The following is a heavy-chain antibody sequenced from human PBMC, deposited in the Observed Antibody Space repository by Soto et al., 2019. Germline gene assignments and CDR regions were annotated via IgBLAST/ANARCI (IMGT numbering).Heavy chain of an antibody. CDR2: ISGSGGST. CDR1: GFTFSSYA. D-gene: IGHD3-16*02. Sequence: PGGSLRLSCAASGFTFSSYAMSWVRRAPGKGLEWVSAISGSGGSTYYADSVKGRFTISRDNSKNTLYLQMNSLRAEDTAVYYCAKEGLMITFGGVIADFDYWGQGTLVTV. CDR3: AKEGLMITFGGVIADFDY. V-gene: IGHV3-23*01. J-gene: IGHJ4*02.